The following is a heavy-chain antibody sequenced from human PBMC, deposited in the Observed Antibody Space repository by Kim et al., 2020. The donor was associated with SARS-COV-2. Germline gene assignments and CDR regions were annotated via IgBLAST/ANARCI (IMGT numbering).Heavy chain of an antibody. V-gene: IGHV4-31*02. CDR3: ARVGYCTRGSCALDY. D-gene: IGHD2-15*01. J-gene: IGHJ4*02. Sequence: NPSLTSRLTISVDTSKNQFSLRLSSVTAADTAFYYCARVGYCTRGSCALDYGGQGPLVTVSS.